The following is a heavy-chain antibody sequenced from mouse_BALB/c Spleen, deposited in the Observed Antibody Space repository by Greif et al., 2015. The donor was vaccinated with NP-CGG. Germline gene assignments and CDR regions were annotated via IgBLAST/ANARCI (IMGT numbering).Heavy chain of an antibody. CDR3: ARRGDCDGFDY. J-gene: IGHJ2*01. CDR1: GYTFTSYW. CDR2: INPSTGYT. D-gene: IGHD2-4*01. V-gene: IGHV1-7*01. Sequence: QVQLKQSGAELAKPGASVKMSCKASGYTFTSYWMHWVKQRPGQGLEWIGYINPSTGYTEYNQKFKDKATLTADKSSSTAYMQLSSLTSEDSAVYYCARRGDCDGFDYWGQGTTLTVSS.